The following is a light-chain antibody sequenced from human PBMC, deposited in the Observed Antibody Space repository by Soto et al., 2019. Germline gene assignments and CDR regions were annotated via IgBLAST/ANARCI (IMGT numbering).Light chain of an antibody. Sequence: EIVMTQSPLSLPVTPGESASISCRSSQSLLHTNGFNYLDWYLQKPGQSPQLLIYLGSYRASGVPDRFSGSGSGTDFTLKISTVEVEDVGVYYCMQSLQTPPTFGQGTKVEIK. CDR3: MQSLQTPPT. CDR2: LGS. CDR1: QSLLHTNGFNY. J-gene: IGKJ1*01. V-gene: IGKV2-28*01.